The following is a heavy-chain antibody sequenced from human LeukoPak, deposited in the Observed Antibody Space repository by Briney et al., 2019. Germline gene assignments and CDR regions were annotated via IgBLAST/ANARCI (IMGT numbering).Heavy chain of an antibody. CDR2: ISVYNGNT. Sequence: ASVKVSCKASGYTFTSYSISWVRQAPGQGLEWMGWISVYNGNTNYAQKLQGRVTMTTDTSTSTAYMELRSLRSDDTAVYYCARDAPPNDYYDSSGYNDAFDIWGQGTMVTVSS. J-gene: IGHJ3*02. V-gene: IGHV1-18*01. CDR1: GYTFTSYS. CDR3: ARDAPPNDYYDSSGYNDAFDI. D-gene: IGHD3-22*01.